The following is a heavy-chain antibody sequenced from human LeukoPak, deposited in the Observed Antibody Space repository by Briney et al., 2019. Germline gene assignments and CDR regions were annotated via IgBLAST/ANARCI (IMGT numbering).Heavy chain of an antibody. J-gene: IGHJ4*02. CDR3: AREDDYIAWNDYSPRDY. Sequence: SETLSLTCAVSGYSISSGYYWGWIRQPSGKGLEWIASIYHRGTTYYKSSLEGRLSISLDTSNNQFSLKVRSVTAADTAVYYCAREDDYIAWNDYSPRDYWGQGILVTVSS. V-gene: IGHV4-38-2*02. CDR2: IYHRGTT. CDR1: GYSISSGYY. D-gene: IGHD1-1*01.